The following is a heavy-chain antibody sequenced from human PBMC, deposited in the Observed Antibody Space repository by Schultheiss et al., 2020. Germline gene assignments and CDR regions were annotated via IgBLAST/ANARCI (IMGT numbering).Heavy chain of an antibody. V-gene: IGHV4-59*01. CDR3: ARGGPDISYFDY. CDR2: IYYSGST. Sequence: SQTLSLTCTVSGGSISSYYWSWIRQPPGKGLEWIGYIYYSGSTNYNPSLKSRVTISVDTSKNQLSLKLNSVTAADTAVYYCARGGPDISYFDYWGRGTLVTVSS. J-gene: IGHJ4*02. CDR1: GGSISSYY. D-gene: IGHD3-9*01.